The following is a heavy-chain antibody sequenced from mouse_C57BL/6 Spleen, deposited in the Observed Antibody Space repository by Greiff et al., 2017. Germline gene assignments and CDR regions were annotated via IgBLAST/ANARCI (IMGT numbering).Heavy chain of an antibody. V-gene: IGHV1-52*01. Sequence: VKLQQPGAELVRPGSSVKLSCKASGYTFTSYWMHWVKQRPIQGLEWIGNIDPSDSETHYNQKFKDKATLTVDKSSSTAYMQLSSLTSEDSAVYYCARDYGSPFAYWGQGTLVTVSA. CDR3: ARDYGSPFAY. CDR1: GYTFTSYW. D-gene: IGHD1-1*01. CDR2: IDPSDSET. J-gene: IGHJ3*01.